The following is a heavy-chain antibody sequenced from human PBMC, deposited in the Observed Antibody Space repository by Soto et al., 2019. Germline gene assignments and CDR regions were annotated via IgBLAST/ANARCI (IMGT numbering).Heavy chain of an antibody. J-gene: IGHJ1*01. CDR3: ARVGGVVYDFWSGAPAEYFQH. V-gene: IGHV1-18*04. D-gene: IGHD3-3*01. CDR2: IRAYNGNT. CDR1: GCTFTSYV. Sequence: AGVKVSFKASGCTFTSYVISWVLQAPGQGRDGMGWIRAYNGNTNYAQKLQGRVTMTTDTSTSTAYMELRSLRSDDTAVYYCARVGGVVYDFWSGAPAEYFQHWGQGTLVTVSS.